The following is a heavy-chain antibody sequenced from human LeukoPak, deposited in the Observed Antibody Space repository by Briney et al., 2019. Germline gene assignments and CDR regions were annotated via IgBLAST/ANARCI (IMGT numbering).Heavy chain of an antibody. CDR3: AARAAAGAFDI. CDR2: IIPILGTA. J-gene: IGHJ3*02. D-gene: IGHD6-13*01. Sequence: SVKVSCKASGGTFSSYAISWVRQAPGQGLEWMGGIIPILGTANYAQKFQGRVTITTDESTSTAYMELSSLRSEDTAVYYCAARAAAGAFDIWGQGTMVTDSS. CDR1: GGTFSSYA. V-gene: IGHV1-69*05.